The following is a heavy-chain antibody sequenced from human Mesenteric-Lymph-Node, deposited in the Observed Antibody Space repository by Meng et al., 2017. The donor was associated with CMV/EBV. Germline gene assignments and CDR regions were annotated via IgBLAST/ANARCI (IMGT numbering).Heavy chain of an antibody. CDR3: ARDCRNRPSCSYPYYSGMDV. CDR2: ISSTGNTI. CDR1: GFTFSTYS. J-gene: IGHJ6*02. V-gene: IGHV3-48*04. D-gene: IGHD2-2*01. Sequence: GGSLRLSCAASGFTFSTYSMNWVRQAPGEGLEWVSYISSTGNTIYYANSVKGRFTISRDNAKNSLYLQVNSLRAEDTAVYYCARDCRNRPSCSYPYYSGMDVWGQGTTVTVSS.